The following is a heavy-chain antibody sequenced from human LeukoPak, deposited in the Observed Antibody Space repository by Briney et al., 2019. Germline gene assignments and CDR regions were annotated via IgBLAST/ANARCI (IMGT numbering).Heavy chain of an antibody. CDR1: GFTFSSYA. Sequence: PGGSLRLSCAASGFTFSSYAMHWVRQAPGKGLEYVSAISSNGGSTYYANSVKGRFIISRDNSKNTLYLQVGSLRAEDMAVYYCARGAAVALYYYYGMDVWGQGTTVTVSS. V-gene: IGHV3-64*01. CDR2: ISSNGGST. CDR3: ARGAAVALYYYYGMDV. J-gene: IGHJ6*02. D-gene: IGHD6-19*01.